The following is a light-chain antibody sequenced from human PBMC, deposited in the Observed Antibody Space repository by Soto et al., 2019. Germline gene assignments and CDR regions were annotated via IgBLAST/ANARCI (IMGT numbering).Light chain of an antibody. CDR1: QSVNRNY. J-gene: IGKJ5*01. CDR2: DAS. V-gene: IGKV3-20*01. CDR3: QQYSTSAIT. Sequence: IVLTHSPGTLSLSPWERATLSCRANQSVNRNYLAWYQQKPGQAPRLLIYDASIRAAGIPDRFSGDGSGTDFTLTISRLEPEDFAVYYCQQYSTSAITFGQGTRLE.